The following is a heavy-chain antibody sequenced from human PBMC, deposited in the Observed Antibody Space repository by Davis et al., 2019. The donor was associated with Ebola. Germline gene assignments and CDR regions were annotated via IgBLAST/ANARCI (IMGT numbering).Heavy chain of an antibody. CDR1: GFTFYRYE. V-gene: IGHV3-43*02. D-gene: IGHD1-14*01. J-gene: IGHJ4*02. CDR3: VKDSAGSYTEWLDS. Sequence: GGSLRLSCAASGFTFYRYEMNWVRQAPGKGLEWVSYISGSATSTFYADSVKGRFAISRDNSETSLFLQMDSLRAEDTALYFCVKDSAGSYTEWLDSWGQGTVVTVSS. CDR2: ISGSATST.